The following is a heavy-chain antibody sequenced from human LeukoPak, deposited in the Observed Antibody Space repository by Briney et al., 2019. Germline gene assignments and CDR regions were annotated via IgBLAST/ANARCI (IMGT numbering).Heavy chain of an antibody. D-gene: IGHD6-13*01. Sequence: GGSLRLSCAASGFTFSSYAMHWVRQAPGKGLEWVAVISYDGSNKYYADFVKGRFTISRDNSKNTLYLQMNSLRAEDTAVYYCARDITAAGLALDYWGQGTLVTVSS. CDR1: GFTFSSYA. V-gene: IGHV3-30*04. J-gene: IGHJ4*02. CDR2: ISYDGSNK. CDR3: ARDITAAGLALDY.